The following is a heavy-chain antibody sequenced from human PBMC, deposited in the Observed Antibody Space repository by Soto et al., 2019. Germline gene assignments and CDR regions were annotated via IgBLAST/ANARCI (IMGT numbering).Heavy chain of an antibody. D-gene: IGHD3-9*01. CDR3: ARVNDVFTGYYLDY. Sequence: QVQLVQSEAEVKKPGASVKVSCRACGYIFVNYGISWVRQAPGQGLEWMGWISACNGNTKYAQEFQGRVTMTRDTSTSTAYMELGSLRSDDTAVYYCARVNDVFTGYYLDYWGQGTLVTVSS. V-gene: IGHV1-18*01. J-gene: IGHJ4*02. CDR2: ISACNGNT. CDR1: GYIFVNYG.